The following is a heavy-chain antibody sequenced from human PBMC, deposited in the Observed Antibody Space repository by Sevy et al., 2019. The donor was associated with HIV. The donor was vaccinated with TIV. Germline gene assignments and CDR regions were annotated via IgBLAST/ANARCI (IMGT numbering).Heavy chain of an antibody. CDR3: ARGRYRDYLWGSYRPTYFDS. CDR1: GGSVSSEY. Sequence: SETLSLTCNVSGGSVSSEYWSWIRQPAGKGLEWIGRIYTSETINYNPALKSRVTMSIDTSKNQISLKLTSVTAADTAVFYCARGRYRDYLWGSYRPTYFDSWGQGALVTVSS. V-gene: IGHV4-4*07. CDR2: IYTSETI. D-gene: IGHD3-16*02. J-gene: IGHJ4*02.